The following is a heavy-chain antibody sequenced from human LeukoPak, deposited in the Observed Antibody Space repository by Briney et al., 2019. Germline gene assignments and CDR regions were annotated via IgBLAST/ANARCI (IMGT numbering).Heavy chain of an antibody. CDR3: ARQGGGPDWFDP. CDR1: GGSIRSGSYY. CDR2: MYYSGST. V-gene: IGHV4-39*01. Sequence: SETLSLTCTVAGGSIRSGSYYWVWIRQPPGKGLEWIGSMYYSGSTYYNLSLKSRVTISVDTSKNQFSLKLSSVTAADTAVYYCARQGGGPDWFDPWGQGTLVTVSS. J-gene: IGHJ5*02. D-gene: IGHD1-26*01.